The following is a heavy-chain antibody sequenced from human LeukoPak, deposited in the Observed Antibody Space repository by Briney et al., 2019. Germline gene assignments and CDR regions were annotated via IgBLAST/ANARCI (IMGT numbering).Heavy chain of an antibody. J-gene: IGHJ4*02. V-gene: IGHV3-30-3*01. D-gene: IGHD5-18*01. CDR2: ISYDGSNK. CDR3: ARVLDTAMENRYYHYPFDY. CDR1: GVTFSSYA. Sequence: PGGSLRLSCAASGVTFSSYAMHWVRQAPGKGLEWVAVISYDGSNKYYADSVKGRFTISRDNSKNTLYLQMNSLRAEDTAVYYCARVLDTAMENRYYHYPFDYWGQGTLVTVSS.